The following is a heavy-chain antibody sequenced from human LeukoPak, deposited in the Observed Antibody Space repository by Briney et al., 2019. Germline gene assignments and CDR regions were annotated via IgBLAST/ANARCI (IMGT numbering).Heavy chain of an antibody. CDR2: IYYSGST. J-gene: IGHJ4*02. CDR1: GDSISSYY. Sequence: PSETLSLTCTVSGDSISSYYCSWIRQPPGKGLEWIGYIYYSGSTSYNPSLKSRVTISLDTSNNQFSLKLRSVTAADTAVYYCARGRRGSPIDYWGQGTLVTVSS. CDR3: ARGRRGSPIDY. V-gene: IGHV4-59*01. D-gene: IGHD3-16*01.